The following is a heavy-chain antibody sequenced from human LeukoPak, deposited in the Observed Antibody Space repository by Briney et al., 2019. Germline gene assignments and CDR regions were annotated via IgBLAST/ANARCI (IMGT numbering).Heavy chain of an antibody. D-gene: IGHD6-19*01. V-gene: IGHV5-51*01. CDR3: ARRGSGWFVDY. Sequence: NHGESLKISCKGFGYTSTSYWIGWVRQMPGKGLEWMGITYPGDSDTRYSPSFQGQVTISVDKSISTAYLQWSSLKASDTAMYYCARRGSGWFVDYWGQGTLVTVSS. J-gene: IGHJ4*02. CDR1: GYTSTSYW. CDR2: TYPGDSDT.